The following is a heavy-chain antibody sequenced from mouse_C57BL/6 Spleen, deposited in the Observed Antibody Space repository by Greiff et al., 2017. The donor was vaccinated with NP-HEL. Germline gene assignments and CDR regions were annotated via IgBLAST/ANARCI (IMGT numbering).Heavy chain of an antibody. Sequence: GGGLVQPKGSLKLSCAASGFSFNTYAMNWVRQAPGKGLEWVARIRSKSNNYATYYADSVKDRFTISRDDSESMLYLQMNNLKTEDTAMYYCVRGYYGSSYAMDYWGQGTSVTVSS. CDR1: GFSFNTYA. CDR2: IRSKSNNYAT. V-gene: IGHV10-1*01. D-gene: IGHD1-1*01. J-gene: IGHJ4*01. CDR3: VRGYYGSSYAMDY.